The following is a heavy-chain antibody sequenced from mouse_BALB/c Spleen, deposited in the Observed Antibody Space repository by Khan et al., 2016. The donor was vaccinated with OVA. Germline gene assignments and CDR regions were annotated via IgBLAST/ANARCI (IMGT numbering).Heavy chain of an antibody. CDR2: ISPGSGDT. Sequence: VQLQESGAELARPGASVKLSCKASGYTFTDYYINWVKQRTGQGLEWIGEISPGSGDTYYNEKFKGKATLTADKSSSTVYMQLSSLTAEASAVYFSARRNYFGYTFAYWGQGTLVTVSA. J-gene: IGHJ3*01. CDR3: ARRNYFGYTFAY. D-gene: IGHD1-2*01. CDR1: GYTFTDYY. V-gene: IGHV1-77*01.